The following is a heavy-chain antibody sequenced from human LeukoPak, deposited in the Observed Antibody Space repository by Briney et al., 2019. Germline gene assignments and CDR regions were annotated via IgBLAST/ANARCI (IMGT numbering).Heavy chain of an antibody. V-gene: IGHV3-7*01. CDR1: EFTFSSYY. CDR2: INEDGSEA. CDR3: ARVGYKWDDAGVDY. Sequence: GGSLRLSCAGSEFTFSSYYMSWVRQAPGKGLEWVANINEDGSEAGYLDSVKGRFTISRDNAKNSVHLQMNSLRADDAAVYYCARVGYKWDDAGVDYWGQGTLVTVSS. D-gene: IGHD1-1*01. J-gene: IGHJ4*02.